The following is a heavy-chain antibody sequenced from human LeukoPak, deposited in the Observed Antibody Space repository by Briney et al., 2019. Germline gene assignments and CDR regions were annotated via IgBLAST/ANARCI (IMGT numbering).Heavy chain of an antibody. CDR3: AKDRPLAPYSSGWYGGYYFDY. J-gene: IGHJ4*02. Sequence: GGSLRLSCAASGLTFSSYGMHWVRQAPGKGLEWVAFIRYDGSNKYYADSVKGRFTISRDNSKNTLYLQMNSLRAEDTAVYYCAKDRPLAPYSSGWYGGYYFDYWGQGTLVTVSS. CDR2: IRYDGSNK. V-gene: IGHV3-30*02. D-gene: IGHD6-19*01. CDR1: GLTFSSYG.